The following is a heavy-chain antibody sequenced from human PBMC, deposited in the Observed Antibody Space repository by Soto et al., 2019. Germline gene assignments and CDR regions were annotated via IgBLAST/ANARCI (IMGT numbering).Heavy chain of an antibody. CDR3: ARDKGVYYDSSGSNWFDP. V-gene: IGHV1-69*08. Sequence: QVQLVQSGAEVKKPGSSVKVSCKASGGTFSSYTISWVRQAPGQGLEWMGRIIPILGIANYAQKLQGRVTNTADKHPSTAYMELRSMRSDDTAVYYCARDKGVYYDSSGSNWFDPWGQGTLVTVSS. CDR2: IIPILGIA. J-gene: IGHJ5*02. D-gene: IGHD3-22*01. CDR1: GGTFSSYT.